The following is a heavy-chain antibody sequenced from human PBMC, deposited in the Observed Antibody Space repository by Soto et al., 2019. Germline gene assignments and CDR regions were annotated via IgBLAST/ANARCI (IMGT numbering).Heavy chain of an antibody. D-gene: IGHD4-17*01. Sequence: VSGPTLVNPTETLTLTCTVSGFSLSNARMGVSWIRRPPGKALEWLAHIFSNDEKSYSTSLKSRLTISKDTSKSQVVLTMTNMDPVDTATYYCARTTTVTSHYYYYGMDVWGQGTTVTVSS. CDR3: ARTTTVTSHYYYYGMDV. CDR1: GFSLSNARMG. V-gene: IGHV2-26*01. CDR2: IFSNDEK. J-gene: IGHJ6*02.